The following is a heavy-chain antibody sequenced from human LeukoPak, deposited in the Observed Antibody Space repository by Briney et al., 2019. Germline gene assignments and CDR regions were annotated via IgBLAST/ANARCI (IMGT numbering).Heavy chain of an antibody. Sequence: GGSLRLSCAASGFTFSSYWMSWVRQAPGKGLEWVANIKQDGSEKYYVDSVKGRFTISRDNAKNSLYLQMNSLRAEDTAVYYCARWRYCSSTSCYHAFDIWGQGTMVTVSS. CDR2: IKQDGSEK. D-gene: IGHD2-2*01. V-gene: IGHV3-7*01. CDR3: ARWRYCSSTSCYHAFDI. J-gene: IGHJ3*02. CDR1: GFTFSSYW.